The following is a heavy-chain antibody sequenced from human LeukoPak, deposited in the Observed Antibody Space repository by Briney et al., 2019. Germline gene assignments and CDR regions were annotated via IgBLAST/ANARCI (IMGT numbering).Heavy chain of an antibody. CDR2: ISYDGSNK. Sequence: GGPLRLSCAASGFTFSSYAMHWVRQAPGKGLEWVAVISYDGSNKYYADSVKGRFTISRDNSKNTLYLQMNSLRAEDTAVYYCASGYCSSTSCYPFDYWGQGTLVTVSS. CDR1: GFTFSSYA. V-gene: IGHV3-30-3*01. J-gene: IGHJ4*02. CDR3: ASGYCSSTSCYPFDY. D-gene: IGHD2-2*01.